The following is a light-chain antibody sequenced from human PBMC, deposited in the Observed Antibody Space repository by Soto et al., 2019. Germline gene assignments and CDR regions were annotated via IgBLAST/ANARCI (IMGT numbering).Light chain of an antibody. CDR3: QQHGSSPIT. CDR2: DAS. Sequence: ETVLTQSPGTVSLSPGESATLSWRASQSVAKNYLAWFQHKPGQAPRLLIYDASSRATGIPDRFSGSGSGTDFTLTISRLEPEDFAVYYCQQHGSSPITFGQGTRLEIK. CDR1: QSVAKNY. V-gene: IGKV3-20*01. J-gene: IGKJ5*01.